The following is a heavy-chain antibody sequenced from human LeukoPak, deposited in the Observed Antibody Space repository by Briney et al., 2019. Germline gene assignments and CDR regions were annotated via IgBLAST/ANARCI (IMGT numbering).Heavy chain of an antibody. D-gene: IGHD2-15*01. CDR1: GYTFTDYY. J-gene: IGHJ4*02. V-gene: IGHV1-2*02. CDR3: ARDAGVVVVGFNDY. CDR2: INPNSGGT. Sequence: ASVKVSCKASGYTFTDYYMHWVRQAPGQGLEWMGWINPNSGGTNYAQKLQGRVTMTTDTSTSTAYMELRSLRSDDTAVYYCARDAGVVVVGFNDYWGQGTLVTVSS.